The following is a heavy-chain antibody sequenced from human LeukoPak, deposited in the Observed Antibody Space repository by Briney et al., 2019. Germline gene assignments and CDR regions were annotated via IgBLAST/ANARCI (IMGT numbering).Heavy chain of an antibody. CDR1: GGSVRGYY. CDR2: IYYAVST. J-gene: IGHJ4*02. V-gene: IGHV4-34*01. D-gene: IGHD4-17*01. CDR3: ARRLASSSDPFDY. Sequence: SETLSLTCAVYGGSVRGYYCSWIRQPPGKGLGWSVGIYYAVSTFYNPCLKNRVTISADTSKNQFSLNLSSVTAADTAVYYCARRLASSSDPFDYWGQGTLVTVSS.